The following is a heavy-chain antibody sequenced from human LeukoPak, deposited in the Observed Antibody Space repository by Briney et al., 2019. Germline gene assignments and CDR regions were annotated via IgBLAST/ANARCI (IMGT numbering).Heavy chain of an antibody. Sequence: HGESLKISCKGSGYSFTSYWIGWVRQMPGKGLEWMGIIYPGDSDTRYSPSFQGQVTISADKSISTAYLQWSSLKASDIAMYYCARVPLEWLLPHPYYFDYWGQGTLVTVSS. V-gene: IGHV5-51*01. D-gene: IGHD3-3*01. CDR2: IYPGDSDT. CDR3: ARVPLEWLLPHPYYFDY. CDR1: GYSFTSYW. J-gene: IGHJ4*02.